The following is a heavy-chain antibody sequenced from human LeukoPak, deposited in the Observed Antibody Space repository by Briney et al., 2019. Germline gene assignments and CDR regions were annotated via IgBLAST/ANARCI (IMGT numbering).Heavy chain of an antibody. J-gene: IGHJ4*02. D-gene: IGHD5-18*01. V-gene: IGHV3-23*01. CDR3: DGYSYGGDY. CDR1: GCTFSSYA. Sequence: GGSLRLSCAASGCTFSSYAMSWGRQAPGKGLELVSAISGSGGSTYYADSVKGRFTISRDNSKNTLYLQMNSLRAEDTAVYYCDGYSYGGDYWGQGTLVTVSS. CDR2: ISGSGGST.